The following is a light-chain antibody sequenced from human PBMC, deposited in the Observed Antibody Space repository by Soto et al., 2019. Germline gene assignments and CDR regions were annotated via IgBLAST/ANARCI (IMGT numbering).Light chain of an antibody. CDR2: GAS. CDR1: ETVNSNY. V-gene: IGKV3D-20*02. Sequence: DIVLTQSPGTLSLSPGERATLSCRASETVNSNYLAWYQQKRGQAPRLLIYGASRRATGIPDRFSGSGSGTDFTLTITRLEPEDFAVYYCQQRSNWLTFGGGTKVDIK. J-gene: IGKJ4*01. CDR3: QQRSNWLT.